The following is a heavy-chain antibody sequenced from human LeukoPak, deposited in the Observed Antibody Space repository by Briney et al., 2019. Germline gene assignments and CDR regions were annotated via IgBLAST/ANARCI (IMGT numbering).Heavy chain of an antibody. J-gene: IGHJ4*02. CDR2: VSGRDTST. Sequence: QAGGSLRLSCAAYGFTFSNYDMSWVRQAPGKGLEWVSAVSGRDTSTYYTDSVKGRFTISRDNSKNTLYLQMNSLSAEDTAIYYCAKWGDYDVLTGYYDSDYWGQGTLVTVSS. V-gene: IGHV3-23*01. D-gene: IGHD3-9*01. CDR3: AKWGDYDVLTGYYDSDY. CDR1: GFTFSNYD.